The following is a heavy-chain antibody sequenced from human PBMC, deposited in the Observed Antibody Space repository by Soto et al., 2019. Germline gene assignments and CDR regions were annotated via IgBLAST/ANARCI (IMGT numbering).Heavy chain of an antibody. D-gene: IGHD2-2*03. Sequence: QVQLVESGGGVVQPGTSLRLSCAASGFTFSTYGMHWVRQAPGKGLEWVASIHHDGSNTYYGDTAKGRFTVSKDNSRNTLFLQMDSLRVGDTAVYFCARWIGSLNYDYWGQGTLLIVSS. CDR2: IHHDGSNT. V-gene: IGHV3-33*02. CDR1: GFTFSTYG. CDR3: ARWIGSLNYDY. J-gene: IGHJ4*02.